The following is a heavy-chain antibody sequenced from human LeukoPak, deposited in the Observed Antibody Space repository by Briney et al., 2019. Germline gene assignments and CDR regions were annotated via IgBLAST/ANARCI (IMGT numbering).Heavy chain of an antibody. CDR3: ARIASDIWELLHWFDP. V-gene: IGHV4-39*01. D-gene: IGHD1-26*01. Sequence: SETLSLTCTVSGGSISSSSYYWGWIRQPPGKGLEWIGSIYYSGSTYYNPSLKSRVTISVDTSKNQFSLKLSSVTAADTAVYYCARIASDIWELLHWFDPWGQGTLVTVSS. CDR2: IYYSGST. CDR1: GGSISSSSYY. J-gene: IGHJ5*02.